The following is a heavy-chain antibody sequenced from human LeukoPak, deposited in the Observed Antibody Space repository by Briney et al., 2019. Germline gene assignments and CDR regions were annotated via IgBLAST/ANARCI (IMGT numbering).Heavy chain of an antibody. D-gene: IGHD2/OR15-2a*01. V-gene: IGHV1-24*01. Sequence: GASVKVSCKVSGYTLTELSMHWVRQAPGKGLEWMGGFDPEDGETIYAQKFQGRVAMTEDTSTDTAYMELSSLRSEDTAVYYCATGFLGSRRHFDYWGQGTLVTVSS. CDR3: ATGFLGSRRHFDY. CDR1: GYTLTELS. CDR2: FDPEDGET. J-gene: IGHJ4*02.